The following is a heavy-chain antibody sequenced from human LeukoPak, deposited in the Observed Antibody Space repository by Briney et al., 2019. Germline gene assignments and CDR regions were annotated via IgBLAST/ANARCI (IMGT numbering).Heavy chain of an antibody. CDR1: GFTFSNAW. J-gene: IGHJ4*02. CDR3: TAIVGATKTLDC. Sequence: GGSLRLSCGASGFTFSNAWMSWVRQAPGKGLEWVGQIESKIDGETTDYAAPVKGRFTISRDDSERTLYLQMNSLQTEDTAVYYCTAIVGATKTLDCRGQGTLVTVSS. CDR2: IESKIDGETT. D-gene: IGHD1-26*01. V-gene: IGHV3-15*04.